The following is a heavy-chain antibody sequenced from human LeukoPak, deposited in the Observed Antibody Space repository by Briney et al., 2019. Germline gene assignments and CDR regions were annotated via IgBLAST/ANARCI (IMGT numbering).Heavy chain of an antibody. Sequence: SQTLSLTCTVSGGSISSGDYYWSWIRQPPGKGLEWIGYIYYSGGTYYNPSLKSRVTISVDTSKNQFSLKLSSVTAADTAVYYCARGWTVTTLDYWGQGTLVTVSS. J-gene: IGHJ4*02. D-gene: IGHD4-17*01. CDR1: GGSISSGDYY. CDR3: ARGWTVTTLDY. V-gene: IGHV4-30-4*08. CDR2: IYYSGGT.